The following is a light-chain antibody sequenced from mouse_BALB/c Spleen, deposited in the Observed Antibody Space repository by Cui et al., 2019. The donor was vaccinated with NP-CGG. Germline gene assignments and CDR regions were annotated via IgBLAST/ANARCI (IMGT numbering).Light chain of an antibody. CDR1: TGAVTTSNY. CDR3: ALWYSNHWV. J-gene: IGLJ1*01. CDR2: GTN. V-gene: IGLV1*01. Sequence: QAVATQESALTTSPGETVTLTCRSSTGAVTTSNYANWVQGKPDHLFTGLIGGTNNRVPGAPARFSGSLIGDKAALTITGAQTEDEAIYFCALWYSNHWVFGGGTKLTVL.